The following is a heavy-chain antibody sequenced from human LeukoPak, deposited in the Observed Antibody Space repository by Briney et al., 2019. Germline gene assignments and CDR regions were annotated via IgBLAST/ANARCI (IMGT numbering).Heavy chain of an antibody. CDR2: IYYSGST. CDR3: ARGNGDYVWGSYRPSSFDY. V-gene: IGHV4-61*01. J-gene: IGHJ4*02. Sequence: PSETLSLTCTVSGDSVSSSSYYWSWIRQPPGKGLEWIGYIYYSGSTNYNPSLKSRVTISVDTSKNQFSLKLSSVTAADTAVYYCARGNGDYVWGSYRPSSFDYWGQGTLVTVSS. D-gene: IGHD3-16*02. CDR1: GDSVSSSSYY.